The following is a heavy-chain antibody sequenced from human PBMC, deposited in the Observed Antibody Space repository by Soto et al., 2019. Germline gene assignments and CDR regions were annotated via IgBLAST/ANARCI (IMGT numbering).Heavy chain of an antibody. D-gene: IGHD4-17*01. Sequence: QVQLVESGGGVVQPGRSLRLSYAASGFTFSSYGMHWVRQAPGKGLEWVAVISYDGSNKYYADSVKGRFTISRDNSKNTLYLQMNSLRAEDTAVYYCAKATVTLDYWGQGTLVTVSS. CDR1: GFTFSSYG. CDR2: ISYDGSNK. V-gene: IGHV3-30*18. J-gene: IGHJ4*02. CDR3: AKATVTLDY.